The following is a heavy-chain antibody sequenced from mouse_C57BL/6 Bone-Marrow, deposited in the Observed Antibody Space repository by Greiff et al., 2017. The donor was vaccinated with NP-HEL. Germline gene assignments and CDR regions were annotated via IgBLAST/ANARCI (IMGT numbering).Heavy chain of an antibody. D-gene: IGHD1-1*01. CDR1: GYTFTSYW. V-gene: IGHV1-64*01. CDR3: ARYPYYYGSSAMDY. J-gene: IGHJ4*01. CDR2: IHPNSGST. Sequence: QVQLQQPGAELVKPGASVKLSCKASGYTFTSYWMRWVKQRPGQGLEWIGMIHPNSGSTNYNEKFKSKATLTVDKSSSTAYMQLSSLTSEDSAVYYCARYPYYYGSSAMDYWGQGTSVTVSS.